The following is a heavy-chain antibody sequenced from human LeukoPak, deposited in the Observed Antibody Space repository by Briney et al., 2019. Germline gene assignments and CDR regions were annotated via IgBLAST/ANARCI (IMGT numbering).Heavy chain of an antibody. CDR2: IYSTGST. CDR3: ASSRGHSYGWGAFDI. D-gene: IGHD5-18*01. J-gene: IGHJ3*02. Sequence: SETLSLTCTVSGGPISTYYWSWFRQPPGEGLEWIGYIYSTGSTDYNASLRSRVNISVDTSKTQFSLKLTSVTAADTGVYYCASSRGHSYGWGAFDIWGQGTMVTVSS. CDR1: GGPISTYY. V-gene: IGHV4-4*09.